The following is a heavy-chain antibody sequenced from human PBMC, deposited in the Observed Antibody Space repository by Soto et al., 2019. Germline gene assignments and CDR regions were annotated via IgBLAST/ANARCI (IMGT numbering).Heavy chain of an antibody. CDR1: GFTFSSYA. CDR3: ARDQWLVQYYFDY. CDR2: ISYDGSNK. J-gene: IGHJ4*02. V-gene: IGHV3-30-3*01. D-gene: IGHD6-19*01. Sequence: PGGSLRLSCAASGFTFSSYAMHWVRQAPGKGLEWVAVISYDGSNKYYADSVKGRFTISRDNSKNTLYLQMNSLRAEDTAVYYCARDQWLVQYYFDYWGQGTPVTVSS.